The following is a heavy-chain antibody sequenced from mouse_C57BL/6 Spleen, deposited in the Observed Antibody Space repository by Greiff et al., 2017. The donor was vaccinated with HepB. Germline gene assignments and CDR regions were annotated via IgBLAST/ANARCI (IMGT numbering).Heavy chain of an antibody. J-gene: IGHJ3*01. D-gene: IGHD1-1*01. CDR2: ISSGSSTI. Sequence: EVKLVESGGGLVKPGGSLKLSCAASGFTFSDYGMHWVRQAPEKGLEWVAYISSGSSTIYYADTVKGRFTISRDNAKNTLFLQMTSLRSEDTAMYYCARPYGSLFAYWGQGTLVTVSA. V-gene: IGHV5-17*01. CDR3: ARPYGSLFAY. CDR1: GFTFSDYG.